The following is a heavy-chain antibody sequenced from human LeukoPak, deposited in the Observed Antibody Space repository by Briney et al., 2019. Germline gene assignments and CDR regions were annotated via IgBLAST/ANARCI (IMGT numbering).Heavy chain of an antibody. D-gene: IGHD2-15*01. Sequence: SETLSLTCAVSGYSISSGYYWGWIRQPPGKGLEWIGSIYHSGSTYYNPSLKSRVTISVDTSKNQFSLKLSSVTAADTAVYYCERDVGYCSGGSCWREYWGQGTLVTVSS. V-gene: IGHV4-38-2*02. CDR2: IYHSGST. CDR3: ERDVGYCSGGSCWREY. CDR1: GYSISSGYY. J-gene: IGHJ4*02.